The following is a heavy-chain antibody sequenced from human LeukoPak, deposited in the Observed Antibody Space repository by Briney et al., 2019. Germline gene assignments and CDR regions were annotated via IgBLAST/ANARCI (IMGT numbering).Heavy chain of an antibody. CDR3: ARVQPHTVATDY. CDR2: IHYSGGT. V-gene: IGHV4-59*01. J-gene: IGHJ4*02. CDR1: GASINSYW. Sequence: SETLSLTCSVSGASINSYWWSWIRQPPGRGLEWIAYIHYSGGTNYNPSLKSRVTISLDTSKNQFSLKLSSVTAADTAVYYCARVQPHTVATDYWGQGTLVTVSS. D-gene: IGHD4-11*01.